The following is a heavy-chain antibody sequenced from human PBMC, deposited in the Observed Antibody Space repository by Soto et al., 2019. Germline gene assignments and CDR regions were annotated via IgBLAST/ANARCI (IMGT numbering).Heavy chain of an antibody. CDR3: AKLWFGELLHSYYYYGMDV. CDR2: FDPEDGET. CDR1: GYTLTELS. D-gene: IGHD3-10*01. V-gene: IGHV1-24*01. Sequence: GASVKVSCXVSGYTLTELSMHWVRQAPGKGLEWMGGFDPEDGETIYAQKFQGRVTMTEDTSTDTAYMELSSLRSEDTAVYYCAKLWFGELLHSYYYYGMDVWGQGTTVTVSS. J-gene: IGHJ6*02.